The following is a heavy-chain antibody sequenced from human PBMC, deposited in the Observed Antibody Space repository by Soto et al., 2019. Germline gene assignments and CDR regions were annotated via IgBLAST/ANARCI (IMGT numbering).Heavy chain of an antibody. J-gene: IGHJ6*02. Sequence: QVQLVESGGGVVQPGRSLRLSCAASGFTFSSYAMHWVRQAPGKGLEWVAVISYDGSNKYYVDSVKGRFTISRDNSKNTLYLQMNSLRAEDTAVYYCASVAPDIVVVPAAYLAPSTYYYYGMDVWGQGTTVTVSS. D-gene: IGHD2-2*01. CDR1: GFTFSSYA. CDR2: ISYDGSNK. V-gene: IGHV3-30-3*01. CDR3: ASVAPDIVVVPAAYLAPSTYYYYGMDV.